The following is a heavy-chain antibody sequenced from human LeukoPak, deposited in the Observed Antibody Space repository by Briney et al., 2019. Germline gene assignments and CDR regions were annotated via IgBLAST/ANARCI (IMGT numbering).Heavy chain of an antibody. CDR1: GGSVSSGSYY. D-gene: IGHD1-26*01. V-gene: IGHV4-61*01. Sequence: SETLSLTCTVSGGSVSSGSYYWSWIRQPPGKGLEWIGYIYYSGSTNYNPSLKSRVTISVDTSKNQFSLKLSSVTAADTAVYYCARAGSEGAHDAFDIWGQGTMVTVSS. CDR3: ARAGSEGAHDAFDI. CDR2: IYYSGST. J-gene: IGHJ3*02.